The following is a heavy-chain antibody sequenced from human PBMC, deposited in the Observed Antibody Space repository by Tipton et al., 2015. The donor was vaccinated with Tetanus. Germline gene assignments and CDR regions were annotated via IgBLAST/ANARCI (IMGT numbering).Heavy chain of an antibody. J-gene: IGHJ4*02. Sequence: GLVKLSETLSLTCTVSGGSVSSGSYYWSWIRQPPGKGLEWIGYIYYSGSTNYNPSLKSRVTISVDTSKNQFSLKLSSVTAADTAVYYCARGGFGEFPDYWGQGTLVTVSS. CDR2: IYYSGST. D-gene: IGHD3-10*01. V-gene: IGHV4-61*01. CDR3: ARGGFGEFPDY. CDR1: GGSVSSGSYY.